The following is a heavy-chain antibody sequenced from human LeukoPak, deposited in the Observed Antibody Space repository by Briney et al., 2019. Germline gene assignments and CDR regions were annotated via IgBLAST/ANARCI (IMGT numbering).Heavy chain of an antibody. Sequence: KSSETLSLTCAVYGGSFSGYYWSWIRQPPGKGLEWIGYIYYSGSTNYNPSLKSRVTISVDTSKNQFSLMLSSVTAADTAVYYCARRRYSSGWWDYWGQGTLVTVSS. CDR2: IYYSGST. CDR1: GGSFSGYY. CDR3: ARRRYSSGWWDY. D-gene: IGHD6-19*01. V-gene: IGHV4-59*12. J-gene: IGHJ4*02.